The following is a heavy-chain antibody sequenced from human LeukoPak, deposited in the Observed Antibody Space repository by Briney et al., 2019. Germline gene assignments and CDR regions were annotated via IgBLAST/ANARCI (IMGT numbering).Heavy chain of an antibody. CDR3: AIVNGGYCSGGRCSDY. J-gene: IGHJ4*02. CDR1: GFSFSNYI. D-gene: IGHD2-15*01. V-gene: IGHV3-23*01. CDR2: ISGSGGSI. Sequence: LSGGSLRLSCAASGFSFSNYIMNWVRQAPGKGLEWVSGISGSGGSIYQADSVKGRFTISRDNSKNTLYLQMNSLRAEDTAVYYCAIVNGGYCSGGRCSDYWGQGTLVTVSS.